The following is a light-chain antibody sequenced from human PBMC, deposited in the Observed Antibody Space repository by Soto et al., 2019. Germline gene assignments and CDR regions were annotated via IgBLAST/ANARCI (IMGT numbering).Light chain of an antibody. CDR3: SSYASDINFDV. CDR1: SSDIGLYNY. Sequence: QSALTQPPSASGSPGQSVTISCAGTSSDIGLYNYVSWYQHHPGKAPRLIIYEVSKRPSGVPDRFSGSKSGNTASLTVSGLQAEDEADYYCSSYASDINFDVFGGGTKLTVL. V-gene: IGLV2-8*01. J-gene: IGLJ3*02. CDR2: EVS.